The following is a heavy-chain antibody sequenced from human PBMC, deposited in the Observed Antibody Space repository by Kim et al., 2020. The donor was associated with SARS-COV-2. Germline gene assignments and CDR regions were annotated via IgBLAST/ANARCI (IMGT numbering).Heavy chain of an antibody. Sequence: NKHSADSVKGRFTISRDNSKKTLYLQMTRLRAEDTAVYYCAKGTLRYFDNWGQGTLVTISS. D-gene: IGHD2-2*01. CDR3: AKGTLRYFDN. CDR2: NK. J-gene: IGHJ4*02. V-gene: IGHV3-30*02.